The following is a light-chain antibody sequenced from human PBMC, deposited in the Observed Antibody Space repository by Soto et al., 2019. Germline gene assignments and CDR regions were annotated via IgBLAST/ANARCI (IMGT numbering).Light chain of an antibody. Sequence: QSVLTQPPSASGTPGQRVTISCSGSTSKIGSNSVNWYQQLPGTAPKLLLYSSDRRPSGGPDRFSGSKSGTSASLAINGLQPEDEADYYCAAWDDSLNGWVFGGGTKLTVL. J-gene: IGLJ3*02. V-gene: IGLV1-44*01. CDR1: TSKIGSNS. CDR2: SSD. CDR3: AAWDDSLNGWV.